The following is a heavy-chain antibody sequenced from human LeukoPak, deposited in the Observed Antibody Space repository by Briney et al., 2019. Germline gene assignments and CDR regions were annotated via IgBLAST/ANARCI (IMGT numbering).Heavy chain of an antibody. D-gene: IGHD6-13*01. CDR3: ARRVAAAGGTPWFDP. V-gene: IGHV4-59*08. Sequence: GSLRLSCAASGFIVSSSYMSWIRQPPGKGLEWIGYIYYSGSTDYNPSLKSRVTISVDTSKNQFSLKLSSVTAADTAVYYCARRVAAAGGTPWFDPWGQGTLVTVSS. CDR2: IYYSGST. J-gene: IGHJ5*02. CDR1: GFIVSSSY.